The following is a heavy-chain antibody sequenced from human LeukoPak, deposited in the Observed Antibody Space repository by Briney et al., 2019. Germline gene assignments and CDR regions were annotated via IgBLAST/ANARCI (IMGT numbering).Heavy chain of an antibody. CDR1: GGSFGGYY. D-gene: IGHD6-13*01. Sequence: SETLSLTCAVYGGSFGGYYWSWIRQPPGKGLEWIGEINHSGSTNYNPSLKSRVTISVDTSKNQFSLKLSSVTAADTAVYYCARRAGIAAAGTYDYWGQGTLVTVSS. CDR2: INHSGST. J-gene: IGHJ4*02. V-gene: IGHV4-34*01. CDR3: ARRAGIAAAGTYDY.